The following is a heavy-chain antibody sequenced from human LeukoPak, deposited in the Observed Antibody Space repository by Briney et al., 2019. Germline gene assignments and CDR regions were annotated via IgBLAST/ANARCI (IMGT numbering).Heavy chain of an antibody. CDR2: ISGDGGNT. Sequence: GGSLRPSCAASGFTFDDHAMHWVRQAPGKGLEWVSLISGDGGNTYYADSVKGRFTISRDNSKNSLYLQMNSLRTEDTAFYYCAKDMGGFGDYVLDSWGQGTLVTVSS. V-gene: IGHV3-43*02. D-gene: IGHD4-17*01. CDR1: GFTFDDHA. CDR3: AKDMGGFGDYVLDS. J-gene: IGHJ4*02.